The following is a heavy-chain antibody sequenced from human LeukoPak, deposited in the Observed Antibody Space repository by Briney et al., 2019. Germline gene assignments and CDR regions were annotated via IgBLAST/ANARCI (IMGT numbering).Heavy chain of an antibody. D-gene: IGHD3-3*01. CDR1: GGSISSSSYY. CDR3: ARAGTIFGVVTSHSDY. CDR2: IYYSGST. V-gene: IGHV4-39*07. Sequence: SETLSLTYTVSGGSISSSSYYWGWIRQPPGKGLEWIGSIYYSGSTYYNPSLKSRVTISVDTSKNQFSLKLSSVTAADTAVYYCARAGTIFGVVTSHSDYWGQGTLVTLSS. J-gene: IGHJ4*02.